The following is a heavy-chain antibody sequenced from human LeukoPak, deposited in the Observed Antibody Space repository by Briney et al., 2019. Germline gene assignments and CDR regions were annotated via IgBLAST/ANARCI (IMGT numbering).Heavy chain of an antibody. D-gene: IGHD2-21*02. CDR1: GFTFSNAW. Sequence: GGSLRLSCAASGFTFSNAWMSWVRQAPGKGLEWVGRIKSKTDGGTTDYAAPVKGRFTISRDDSKNTLYLQMNSLKTENTAVYYCTTDLVVVTAIQGARRVDYWGQGTLVTVSS. CDR2: IKSKTDGGTT. J-gene: IGHJ4*02. V-gene: IGHV3-15*01. CDR3: TTDLVVVTAIQGARRVDY.